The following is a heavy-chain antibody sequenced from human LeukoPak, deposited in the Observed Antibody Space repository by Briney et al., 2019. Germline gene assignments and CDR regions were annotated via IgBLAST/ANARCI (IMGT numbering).Heavy chain of an antibody. CDR1: GFTFSSYS. J-gene: IGHJ4*02. D-gene: IGHD2-15*01. Sequence: GGSLRLSCAASGFTFSSYSMNWVRQAPGKGREWVSYISSTSSTIYYADSVRGRFTISRDNAKNSLCLQMNSLRDEDTAVYYCAKYCSGISCYSGLYWGQGSLVTVAS. CDR2: ISSTSSTI. V-gene: IGHV3-48*02. CDR3: AKYCSGISCYSGLY.